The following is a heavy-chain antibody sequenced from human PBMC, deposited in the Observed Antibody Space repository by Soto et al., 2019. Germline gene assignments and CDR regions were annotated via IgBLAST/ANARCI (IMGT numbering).Heavy chain of an antibody. CDR3: VQTTGWPGFDF. V-gene: IGHV3-53*01. CDR2: IYGGGTT. Sequence: EVQLVESGGGLIQPGGSLRLSCAASGFAVSSKSMTWVRQAPGKGLEWVSVIYGGGTTYYADSVKGRFTISRDTSKNTLYLQMNSLRAEDTAVYYCVQTTGWPGFDFWGQGTLVPVSS. D-gene: IGHD6-19*01. CDR1: GFAVSSKS. J-gene: IGHJ4*02.